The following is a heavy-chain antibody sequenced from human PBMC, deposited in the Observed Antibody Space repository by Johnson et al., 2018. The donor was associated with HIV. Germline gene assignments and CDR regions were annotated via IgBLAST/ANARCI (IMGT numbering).Heavy chain of an antibody. D-gene: IGHD1-1*01. Sequence: VQLVESGGGLEQPGRSLRLSCEASGFTFDDYAMHWVRQAPGKGLEWVSGISWISGTIGYADSVKGRFTISRDNGKNSLSLQMNSLRVEDTAVYYCARRSGYAFDIWGQGTMFNVSS. J-gene: IGHJ3*02. CDR2: ISWISGTI. CDR3: ARRSGYAFDI. CDR1: GFTFDDYA. V-gene: IGHV3-9*01.